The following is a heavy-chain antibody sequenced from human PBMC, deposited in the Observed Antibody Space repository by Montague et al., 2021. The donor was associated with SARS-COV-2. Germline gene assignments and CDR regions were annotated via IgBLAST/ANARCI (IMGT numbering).Heavy chain of an antibody. V-gene: IGHV3-23*01. D-gene: IGHD3-9*01. CDR1: GFSFSSYA. J-gene: IGHJ5*02. CDR2: ISGSGGAP. CDR3: AKSAYYDILNWFDP. Sequence: SLRLSCAASGFSFSSYAMSWVRRAPGKGLEWVSAISGSGGAPYYXDSXKGRFIISRDSSKETMFLQMNRLTPEDTAVYYCAKSAYYDILNWFDPWGQGTLVTVSS.